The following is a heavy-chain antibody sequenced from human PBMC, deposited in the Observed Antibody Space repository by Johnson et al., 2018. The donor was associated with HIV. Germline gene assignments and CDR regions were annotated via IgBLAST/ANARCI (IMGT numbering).Heavy chain of an antibody. D-gene: IGHD4-11*01. Sequence: QVQLVESGGGLVQPGGSLRLSCAASGFTFSNAWMSWVRQAPGKGLEWVAVIWYDGSNKYYADSVRGRFTISRDNSKNTLYLQMNSLRPEDKAVYYCARGINTVTTSGDAFDIWGQGTMVTVSS. CDR1: GFTFSNAW. J-gene: IGHJ3*02. CDR3: ARGINTVTTSGDAFDI. V-gene: IGHV3-33*08. CDR2: IWYDGSNK.